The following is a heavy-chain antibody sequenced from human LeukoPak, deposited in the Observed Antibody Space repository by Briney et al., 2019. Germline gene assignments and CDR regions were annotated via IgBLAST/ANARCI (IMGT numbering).Heavy chain of an antibody. CDR3: AKAPFLAATGTVWFDP. Sequence: GESLRLSCAASGFTFSSYAMSWVRQAPGKGLEWVSAISGSGGSTYYADSVKGRFTISRDNSKNTLYLQMNSLRAEDTAVYYCAKAPFLAATGTVWFDPWGQGTLVTVSS. V-gene: IGHV3-23*01. D-gene: IGHD6-13*01. CDR1: GFTFSSYA. J-gene: IGHJ5*02. CDR2: ISGSGGST.